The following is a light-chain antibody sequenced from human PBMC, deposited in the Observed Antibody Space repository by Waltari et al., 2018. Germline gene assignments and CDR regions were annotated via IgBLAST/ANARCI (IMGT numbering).Light chain of an antibody. J-gene: IGKJ1*01. V-gene: IGKV3-20*01. Sequence: EIVLTQSPGTLSLSPGERATLSRRASQSVGGTLAWYQQKPGQAPRLLMYGASIRAPGTPDRFSGTGSGTDFSLTISRLGPEDFAVYYCQHYVRLPATFGQGTKVEIK. CDR2: GAS. CDR3: QHYVRLPAT. CDR1: QSVGGT.